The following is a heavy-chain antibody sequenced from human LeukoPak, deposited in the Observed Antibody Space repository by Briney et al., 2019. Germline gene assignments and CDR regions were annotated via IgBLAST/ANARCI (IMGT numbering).Heavy chain of an antibody. CDR1: GFTFSSYG. J-gene: IGHJ1*01. CDR3: ASPPVAAGGNVYFQH. CDR2: IWYDGSNK. D-gene: IGHD6-13*01. V-gene: IGHV3-33*03. Sequence: GGSLRLSCAASGFTFSSYGMHWVRQAPGKGLEWVAVIWYDGSNKYYADSVKGRFTISRDNAKNSLYLQMNSLRAEDTAVYYCASPPVAAGGNVYFQHWGQGTLVTVSS.